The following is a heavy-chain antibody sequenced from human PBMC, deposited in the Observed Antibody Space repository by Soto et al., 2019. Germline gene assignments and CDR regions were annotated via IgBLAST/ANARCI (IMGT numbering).Heavy chain of an antibody. CDR3: AGGRYYGSGRLDALDI. J-gene: IGHJ3*02. V-gene: IGHV4-30-2*01. CDR2: MYHSGTT. D-gene: IGHD3-10*01. Sequence: KASETLSLTCGVSGGSISSTYSWNWVRQPPGGGLEWIGYMYHSGTTYYNLSLKSRVTISLDRSKNHFSLELNSVTAADTAVYFCAGGRYYGSGRLDALDIWGQGTMVTVSS. CDR1: GGSISSTYS.